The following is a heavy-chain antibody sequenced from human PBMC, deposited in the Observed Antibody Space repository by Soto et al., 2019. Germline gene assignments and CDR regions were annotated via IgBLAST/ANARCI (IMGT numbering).Heavy chain of an antibody. Sequence: SETLSLTCTVSGGSISSYYWSWIRQPPGKGLEWIGYIYYSGSTNYNPSLKSRVTISVDTSKNQFSLKLSSVTAADTAVYYCARDLGGYSSSPGTDYYYGMDVWGQGTTVTVSS. V-gene: IGHV4-59*01. D-gene: IGHD6-13*01. CDR3: ARDLGGYSSSPGTDYYYGMDV. CDR2: IYYSGST. J-gene: IGHJ6*02. CDR1: GGSISSYY.